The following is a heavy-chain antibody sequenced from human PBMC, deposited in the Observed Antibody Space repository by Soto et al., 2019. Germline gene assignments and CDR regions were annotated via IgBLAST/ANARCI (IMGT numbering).Heavy chain of an antibody. V-gene: IGHV1-46*01. D-gene: IGHD3-10*01. Sequence: GASVKVSCKASGYTFTSYYMHWVRQAPGQGLEWMGIINPSGGSTSYAQKFQGRVTMTRDTSTSTAYMELSSLRSEDTAVYYCARVADYGSGSYYNPFDYWGQGTLVTVSS. CDR2: INPSGGST. J-gene: IGHJ4*02. CDR1: GYTFTSYY. CDR3: ARVADYGSGSYYNPFDY.